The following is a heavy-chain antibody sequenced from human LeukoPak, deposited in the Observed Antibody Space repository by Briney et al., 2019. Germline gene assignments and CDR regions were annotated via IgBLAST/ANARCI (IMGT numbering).Heavy chain of an antibody. Sequence: GSLRLSCAASGFTFSDYYMSWIRQPPGKGLEWIGSIYYSGSTYYNPSLKSRVTISVDTSKNQFSLKLSSVTAADTAVYYCARGGGSYQWYFDYWGQGTLVTVSS. D-gene: IGHD1-26*01. CDR1: GFTFSDYY. CDR3: ARGGGSYQWYFDY. CDR2: IYYSGST. V-gene: IGHV4-38-2*01. J-gene: IGHJ4*02.